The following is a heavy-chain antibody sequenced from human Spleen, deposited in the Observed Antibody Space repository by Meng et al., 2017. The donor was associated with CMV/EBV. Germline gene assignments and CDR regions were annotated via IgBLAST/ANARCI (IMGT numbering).Heavy chain of an antibody. CDR2: TYNRSKWYT. J-gene: IGHJ6*02. CDR1: GDSVSSNSAA. V-gene: IGHV6-1*01. D-gene: IGHD2-2*01. CDR3: AREEIVIVPGATKKYYYYGLDV. Sequence: SQTLSLTCAISGDSVSSNSAAWNWIRQSPSRGLEWLGRTYNRSKWYTDYAVSVKSRITINPDTSKNHFSLQLNSVPPEDTAVYYCAREEIVIVPGATKKYYYYGLDVWGQGTTVTVSS.